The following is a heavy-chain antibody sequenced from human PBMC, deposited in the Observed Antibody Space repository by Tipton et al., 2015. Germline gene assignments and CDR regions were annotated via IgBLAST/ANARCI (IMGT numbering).Heavy chain of an antibody. CDR1: GYTFTSYG. CDR3: ARVPPSDIVLMVYALDFDY. J-gene: IGHJ4*02. V-gene: IGHV1-18*01. D-gene: IGHD2-8*01. CDR2: ISAYNGNT. Sequence: QSGPEVKKPGASVKVSCKASGYTFTSYGISWVRQAPGQGLEWMGWISAYNGNTNYPQKLQGRVTMTTDTSTSTAYMELRSLRSDDTAVYYCARVPPSDIVLMVYALDFDYWGQGTLVTVSS.